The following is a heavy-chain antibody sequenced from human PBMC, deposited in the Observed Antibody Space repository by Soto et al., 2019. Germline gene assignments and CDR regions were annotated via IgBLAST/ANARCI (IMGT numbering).Heavy chain of an antibody. CDR1: GGSISNYY. Sequence: SETLSLTCTVSGGSISNYYWSWIRQPPGKGLEWIGYIHYSGNTKYNPSLKSRVTISADTSKNQFSLKLSSVTAADTAVYYCARGHYDFWSGYFATIDYWGQGTLVTVA. V-gene: IGHV4-59*08. CDR2: IHYSGNT. J-gene: IGHJ4*02. D-gene: IGHD3-3*01. CDR3: ARGHYDFWSGYFATIDY.